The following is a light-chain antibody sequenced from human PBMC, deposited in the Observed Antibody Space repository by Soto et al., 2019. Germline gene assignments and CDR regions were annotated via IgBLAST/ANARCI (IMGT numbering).Light chain of an antibody. CDR2: EVS. V-gene: IGLV2-14*01. CDR3: RSYTSSSTLV. CDR1: SSDVGDFDC. Sequence: QSVLTQPASVSGSPGQSITISCTGTSSDVGDFDCVSWYQQHPGKAPKLMIYEVSDRPSGVSNRFSGSKSGDTASLTISGLQAEDEAYYYCRSYTSSSTLVFGGGTKLTVL. J-gene: IGLJ2*01.